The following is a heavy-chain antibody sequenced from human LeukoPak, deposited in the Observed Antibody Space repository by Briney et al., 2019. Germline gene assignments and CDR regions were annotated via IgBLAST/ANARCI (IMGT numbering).Heavy chain of an antibody. CDR1: GGSFSGYY. J-gene: IGHJ4*02. CDR3: ARPENYYGSGSYHY. D-gene: IGHD3-10*01. Sequence: SETLSLTCAVYGGSFSGYYWSWIRQPPGKGLEWIGEINHSGSTNYNPSLESRVTISVDTSKNQFSLKLSSVTAADTAVYYCARPENYYGSGSYHYWGQGTLVTVSS. V-gene: IGHV4-34*01. CDR2: INHSGST.